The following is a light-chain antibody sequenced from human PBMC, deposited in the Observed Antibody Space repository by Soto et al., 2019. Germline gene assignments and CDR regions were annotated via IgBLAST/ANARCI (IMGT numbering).Light chain of an antibody. Sequence: IVWTQSPGTLSLSPGERATLSCRASQSVDSRYLAWYHQRPGQAPRLLIYGASSRATGIPDRFSGSGSGTDGTLTISRLETEDGAAYYCQHYGSSRGTFGQGTKVDIK. CDR2: GAS. V-gene: IGKV3-20*01. J-gene: IGKJ1*01. CDR3: QHYGSSRGT. CDR1: QSVDSRY.